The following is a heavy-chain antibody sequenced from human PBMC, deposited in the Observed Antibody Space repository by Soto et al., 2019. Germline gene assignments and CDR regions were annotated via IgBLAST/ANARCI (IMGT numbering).Heavy chain of an antibody. CDR1: GGTFSSYA. V-gene: IGHV1-69*06. CDR2: IIPIFGTA. CDR3: ARAGTYCGGDCYSTDY. D-gene: IGHD2-21*02. Sequence: SVKVSCKASGGTFSSYAISWVRQAPGQGLEWMGGIIPIFGTANYAQKFQGRVTITADKSTSTAYMELSSLRSEDTAVYYCARAGTYCGGDCYSTDYWGQGPLVTVSS. J-gene: IGHJ4*02.